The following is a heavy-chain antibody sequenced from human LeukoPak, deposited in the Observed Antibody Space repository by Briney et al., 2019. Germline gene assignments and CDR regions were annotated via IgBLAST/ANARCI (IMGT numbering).Heavy chain of an antibody. V-gene: IGHV3-30*04. Sequence: GGSLRLSCAASGFTFTSYAMHWVRQAPGKGLEWVAVISYDGSNKYYADSVKGRFTISRDNSKNTLYLQMNSLRAEDTAVYYCARDQTYYYDSSGYLFDYWGQGTLVTVSS. CDR3: ARDQTYYYDSSGYLFDY. CDR1: GFTFTSYA. J-gene: IGHJ4*02. CDR2: ISYDGSNK. D-gene: IGHD3-22*01.